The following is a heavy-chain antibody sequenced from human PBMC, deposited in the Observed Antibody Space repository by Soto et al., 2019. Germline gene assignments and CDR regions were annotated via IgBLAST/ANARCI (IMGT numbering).Heavy chain of an antibody. J-gene: IGHJ6*02. CDR2: IYPGDSDT. D-gene: IGHD3-10*01. CDR3: AIFYGSGSPPNSYGMDV. Sequence: PGESLKISCEGSGYSFTSYWIGWVRQMPGKGLEWMGIIYPGDSDTRYSPSFQGQVTISADKSISTAYLQWSSLKASDTAMYYCAIFYGSGSPPNSYGMDVWGQGTTVTVSS. CDR1: GYSFTSYW. V-gene: IGHV5-51*01.